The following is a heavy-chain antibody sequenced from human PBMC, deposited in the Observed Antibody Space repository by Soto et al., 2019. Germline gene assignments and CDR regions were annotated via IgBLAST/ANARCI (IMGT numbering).Heavy chain of an antibody. CDR3: ARDRGHSSGWYFDY. CDR2: ISYDGSNK. V-gene: IGHV3-30-3*01. CDR1: GFTFSSYA. J-gene: IGHJ4*02. Sequence: GSLRLSCAASGFTFSSYAMHWVRQAPGKGLEWVAVISYDGSNKYYADSVKGRFTISRDNSKNTLYLQMNSLRAEDAAVYYCARDRGHSSGWYFDYWGQGTLVTVSS. D-gene: IGHD6-19*01.